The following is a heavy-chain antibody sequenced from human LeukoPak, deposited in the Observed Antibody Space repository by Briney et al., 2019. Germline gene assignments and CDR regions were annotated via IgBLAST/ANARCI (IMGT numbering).Heavy chain of an antibody. CDR3: ARVFTIFGVVITYYMDV. D-gene: IGHD3-3*01. Sequence: ASVKVSCKPSGYSFINYGISWVRQAPGRGLEWMGWISTYNGNTNYAQKFQGRVTMTTDTSTSTAYMELRSLRFDDTAVYYCARVFTIFGVVITYYMDVWGKGTTVTVSS. J-gene: IGHJ6*03. V-gene: IGHV1-18*01. CDR1: GYSFINYG. CDR2: ISTYNGNT.